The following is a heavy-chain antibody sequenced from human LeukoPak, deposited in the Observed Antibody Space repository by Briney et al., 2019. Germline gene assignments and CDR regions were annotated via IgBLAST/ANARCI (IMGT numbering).Heavy chain of an antibody. CDR1: VFTFSGYA. CDR3: ARAVTTVTRGGLVFDY. D-gene: IGHD4-17*01. CDR2: ISYDGSNK. V-gene: IGHV3-30-3*01. Sequence: GGSLRLSCAASVFTFSGYAMHWVRQAPGKGLEWVAVISYDGSNKYYADSVKGRFTISRDNAKNSLYLQMNSLRDGDTAVYYCARAVTTVTRGGLVFDYWGQGTLVTVSS. J-gene: IGHJ4*02.